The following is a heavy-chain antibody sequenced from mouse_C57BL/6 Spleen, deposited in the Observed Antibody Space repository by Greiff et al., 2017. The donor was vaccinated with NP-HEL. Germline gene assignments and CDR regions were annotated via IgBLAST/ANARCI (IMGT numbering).Heavy chain of an antibody. CDR1: GYAFSSSW. D-gene: IGHD6-1*01. CDR2: IYPGDGDT. CDR3: ARGQPSFDY. V-gene: IGHV1-82*01. Sequence: VQVVESGPELVKPGASVKISCKASGYAFSSSWMNWVKQRPGKGLEWIGRIYPGDGDTNYNGKFKGKATLTADKSSSTAYMQLSSLTSEDSAVYFCARGQPSFDYWGQGTTLTVSS. J-gene: IGHJ2*01.